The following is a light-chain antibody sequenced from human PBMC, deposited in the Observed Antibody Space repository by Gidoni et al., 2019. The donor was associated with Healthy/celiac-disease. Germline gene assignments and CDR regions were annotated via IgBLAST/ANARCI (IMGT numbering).Light chain of an antibody. CDR1: SSNIGSNT. V-gene: IGLV1-44*01. J-gene: IGLJ2*01. Sequence: QSVLTQPPSASGTPGRRVTISCSGSSSNIGSNTVNWYQQLPGTAPKLLIYSNNQRPSGVPDQFSGSKSGTSASLAISGLQSEDEADYYCAAWDDSLNGHVVFGGGTKLTVL. CDR2: SNN. CDR3: AAWDDSLNGHVV.